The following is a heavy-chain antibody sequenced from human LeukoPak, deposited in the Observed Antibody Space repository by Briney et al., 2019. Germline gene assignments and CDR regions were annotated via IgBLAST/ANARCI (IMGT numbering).Heavy chain of an antibody. CDR2: IASDGGGI. Sequence: GGSLSLSCVASGFTLRNEWTHWVRQSPGKGLVWVSRIASDGGGIMYADSVKGRFTISRDDARNTLHLQMNKLRADDTAVYYCVVGGGIYWGRGTLVTVS. CDR1: GFTLRNEW. D-gene: IGHD1-26*01. V-gene: IGHV3-74*03. CDR3: VVGGGIY. J-gene: IGHJ4*02.